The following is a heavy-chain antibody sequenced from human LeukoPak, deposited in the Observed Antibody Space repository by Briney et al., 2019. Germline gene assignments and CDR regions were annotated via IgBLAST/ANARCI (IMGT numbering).Heavy chain of an antibody. CDR2: IYSGGST. D-gene: IGHD5-18*01. V-gene: IGHV3-53*01. CDR3: ARVGGYSYGYFDY. J-gene: IGHJ4*02. CDR1: GFTVSSNY. Sequence: GGSLRLSCAASGFTVSSNYMSWVRQAPGKGLEWGSVIYSGGSTYYADSVKGRFTISRDNSKNTLYLQMNSLRAEDTAVYYCARVGGYSYGYFDYWGQGTLVTVSS.